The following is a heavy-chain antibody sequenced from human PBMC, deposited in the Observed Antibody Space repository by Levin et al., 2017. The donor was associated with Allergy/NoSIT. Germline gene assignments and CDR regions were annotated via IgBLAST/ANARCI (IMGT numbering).Heavy chain of an antibody. CDR2: IKPDGTGA. V-gene: IGHV3-74*01. CDR1: GFTFSNYW. D-gene: IGHD7-27*01. CDR3: TNGLTGEAS. Sequence: GGSLRLSCAASGFTFSNYWMHWVRQVPGKGLMFVSTIKPDGTGANYAESVRGRFSVSRDNTTNTLSLQMNSLRVEDTGLYFCTNGLTGEASWGRGTLVSVSS. J-gene: IGHJ5*02.